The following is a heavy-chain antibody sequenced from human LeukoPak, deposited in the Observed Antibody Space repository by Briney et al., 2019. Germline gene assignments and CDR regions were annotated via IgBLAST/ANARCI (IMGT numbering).Heavy chain of an antibody. D-gene: IGHD6-13*01. Sequence: NPGGSPRLSCAASGFTFSSYSRNWVRQAPGKGLEWGSSISSSSSYIYYADSVKGRFTISRDNGKNSLYLQMNSLRAEDTAVYYCARVHRNSSSWLPYYYYYMDVWGKGTTVTVSS. CDR1: GFTFSSYS. J-gene: IGHJ6*03. CDR2: ISSSSSYI. CDR3: ARVHRNSSSWLPYYYYYMDV. V-gene: IGHV3-21*01.